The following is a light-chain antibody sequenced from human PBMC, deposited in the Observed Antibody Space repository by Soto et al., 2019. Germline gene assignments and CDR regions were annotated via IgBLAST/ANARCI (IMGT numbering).Light chain of an antibody. Sequence: DIVMTQSPATLSVSPGERATLSCRASQSVDISLAWYQQKPGQAPRLLIYGAPTRATGIPARFSGSGSGTEFTLTISSLQSEDSAAYYCQQYHKWPPYTFGQGTKVDIK. CDR2: GAP. J-gene: IGKJ2*01. CDR3: QQYHKWPPYT. V-gene: IGKV3-15*01. CDR1: QSVDIS.